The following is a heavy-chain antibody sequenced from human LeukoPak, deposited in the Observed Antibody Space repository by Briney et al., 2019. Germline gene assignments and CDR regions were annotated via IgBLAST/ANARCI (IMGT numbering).Heavy chain of an antibody. J-gene: IGHJ4*02. Sequence: GGSLRLSCAASGFTFSSCWMSWVRQAPGKGLEWVAKIKQDGSEKYYVDSVKGRFTISGDNAKNSLYLQMNSLRAEDTAVYYCARDYRGYRAPYYFDYWGQGTLVTVSS. CDR1: GFTFSSCW. V-gene: IGHV3-7*01. CDR2: IKQDGSEK. D-gene: IGHD2-15*01. CDR3: ARDYRGYRAPYYFDY.